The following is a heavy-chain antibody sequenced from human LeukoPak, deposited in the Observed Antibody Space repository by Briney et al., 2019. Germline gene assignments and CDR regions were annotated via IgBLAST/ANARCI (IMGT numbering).Heavy chain of an antibody. CDR3: ARRGMVRGVMDDYYYYMDV. CDR2: IYTSGST. CDR1: GGSISSYY. V-gene: IGHV4-4*09. J-gene: IGHJ6*03. D-gene: IGHD3-10*01. Sequence: SETLSLTCTVSGGSISSYYWSWIRQPPGKGLEWIGYIYTSGSTSYNPSLKSRVTISVDTSKNQFSLKLSSVTAADTAVYYCARRGMVRGVMDDYYYYMDVWGKGTTVTVSS.